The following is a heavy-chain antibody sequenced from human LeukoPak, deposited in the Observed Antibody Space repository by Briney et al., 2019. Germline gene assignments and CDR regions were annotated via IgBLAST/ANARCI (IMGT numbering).Heavy chain of an antibody. CDR3: ARLSGYSSGHYYSDY. CDR1: GGSISSDY. D-gene: IGHD3-22*01. J-gene: IGHJ4*02. CDR2: IYYRGST. Sequence: SETLSLTCTVSGGSISSDYWSWIRQPPGEGLEWIGYIYYRGSTNYNPSLKSRVTISVDTSKDQFSLKLSSVTAADTAVYYCARLSGYSSGHYYSDYWGQGTLVTVSS. V-gene: IGHV4-59*01.